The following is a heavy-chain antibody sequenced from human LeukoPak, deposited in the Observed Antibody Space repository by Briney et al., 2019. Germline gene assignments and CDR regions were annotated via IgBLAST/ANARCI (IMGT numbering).Heavy chain of an antibody. CDR1: GFTFDDHG. D-gene: IGHD1-20*01. CDR3: ARGSNWNREIDAFDI. J-gene: IGHJ3*02. CDR2: ISSSSSYI. V-gene: IGHV3-21*01. Sequence: GGSLRLSCAASGFTFDDHGMSWVRQAPGKGLEWVSSISSSSSYIYYADSVKGRFTISRDNAKNSLYLQMNSLRAEDTAVYYCARGSNWNREIDAFDIWGQGTMVTVSS.